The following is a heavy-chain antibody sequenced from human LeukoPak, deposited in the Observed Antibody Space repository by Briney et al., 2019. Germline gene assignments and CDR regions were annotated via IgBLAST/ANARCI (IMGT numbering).Heavy chain of an antibody. CDR3: ATQISESYSSWFDP. Sequence: GGSLRLSCAASGFTFSSYAMSWVRQAPGKGLEWVSAISGSGGNTYYADSAKGRFTISRDNSKNTLSLQMNSLRAEDTAVYYCATQISESYSSWFDPWGQGTLVTVSS. CDR1: GFTFSSYA. V-gene: IGHV3-23*01. J-gene: IGHJ5*02. D-gene: IGHD1-26*01. CDR2: ISGSGGNT.